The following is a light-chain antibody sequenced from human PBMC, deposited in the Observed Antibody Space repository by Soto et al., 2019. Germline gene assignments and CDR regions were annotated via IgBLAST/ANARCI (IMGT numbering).Light chain of an antibody. CDR2: GAS. CDR1: QSVSSSY. J-gene: IGKJ2*01. Sequence: EIVLKQSPGTLSLSPGERATLSFRARQSVSSSYLAWYQQKPGQAPRLLIYGASSRATGIPDRFSGSGSGTDFTLTISRLEPEDFAVYYCQRGYTFGQGTKLEIK. V-gene: IGKV3-20*01. CDR3: QRGYT.